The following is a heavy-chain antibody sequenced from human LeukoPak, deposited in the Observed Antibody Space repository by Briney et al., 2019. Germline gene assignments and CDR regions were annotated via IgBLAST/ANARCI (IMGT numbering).Heavy chain of an antibody. V-gene: IGHV3-30-3*01. D-gene: IGHD6-19*01. J-gene: IGHJ4*02. CDR2: ISYDGSNK. Sequence: GGSLRLSCAASGFTFSSYAIHWVRQTPGKGLEWVAVISYDGSNKYYADSVKGRFTISRDNSKNTLYLQMNSLRAEDTAVYYPARVGRGGAVAANFDYWGQGTLVTVSS. CDR3: ARVGRGGAVAANFDY. CDR1: GFTFSSYA.